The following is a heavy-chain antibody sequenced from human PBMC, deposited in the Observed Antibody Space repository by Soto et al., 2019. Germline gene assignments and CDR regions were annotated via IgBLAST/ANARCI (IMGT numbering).Heavy chain of an antibody. V-gene: IGHV4-59*12. J-gene: IGHJ4*02. CDR3: ARGPSYSSSWGTIYY. D-gene: IGHD6-13*01. Sequence: SETLSLTCTVSVGSISSYYWSWIRQPPGKRLEWKGYIYYSGSTNYNPSLKSRVTITVDTSKNQFSLKLSSVTAADTAVYYCARGPSYSSSWGTIYYWGREPWSPSPQ. CDR2: IYYSGST. CDR1: VGSISSYY.